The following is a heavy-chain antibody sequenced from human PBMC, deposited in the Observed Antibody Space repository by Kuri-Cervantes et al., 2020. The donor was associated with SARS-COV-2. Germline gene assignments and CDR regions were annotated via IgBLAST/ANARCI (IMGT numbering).Heavy chain of an antibody. CDR1: GFTFSSYA. CDR2: ISSNGGST. Sequence: GGSLRLSCAASGFTFSSYATHWVRQAPGKGLEYVSAISSNGGSTYYADSVKGRFTISRDNSKNTLYLQMGSLRAEDTAVYYCAKWGMYDSSGYGFDPWGQGTLVTVSS. V-gene: IGHV3-64*02. CDR3: AKWGMYDSSGYGFDP. J-gene: IGHJ5*02. D-gene: IGHD3-22*01.